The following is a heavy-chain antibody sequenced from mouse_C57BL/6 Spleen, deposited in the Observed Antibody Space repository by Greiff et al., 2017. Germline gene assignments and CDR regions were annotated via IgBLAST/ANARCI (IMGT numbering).Heavy chain of an antibody. D-gene: IGHD1-1*01. CDR1: GYTFTGYW. V-gene: IGHV1-9*01. CDR2: ILPGSGST. CDR3: ARYPNYDGSSGGYAMDY. J-gene: IGHJ4*01. Sequence: QVQLQQSGAELMKPGASVKLSCKATGYTFTGYWIEWVKQRPGHGLEWIGEILPGSGSTNYNEKFKGKATFTADTSSNTAYMQLSSLTTEDSAIYYCARYPNYDGSSGGYAMDYWGQGTSVTVSS.